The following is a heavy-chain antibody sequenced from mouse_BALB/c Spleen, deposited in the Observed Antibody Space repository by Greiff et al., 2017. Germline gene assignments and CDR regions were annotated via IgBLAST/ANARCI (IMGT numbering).Heavy chain of an antibody. Sequence: ESGPGLVKPSQSLSLTCSVTGYSITSGYYWNWIRQFPGNKLEWMGYISYDGSNNYNPSLKNRISITRDTSKNQFFLKLNSVTTEDTATYYCARFGYDVAWFAYWGQGTLVTVSA. V-gene: IGHV3-6*02. J-gene: IGHJ3*01. CDR2: ISYDGSN. CDR3: ARFGYDVAWFAY. D-gene: IGHD2-2*01. CDR1: GYSITSGYY.